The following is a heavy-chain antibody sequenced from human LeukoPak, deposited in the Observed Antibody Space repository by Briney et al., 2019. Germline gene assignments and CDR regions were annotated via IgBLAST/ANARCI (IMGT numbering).Heavy chain of an antibody. CDR2: ISSSSSYI. J-gene: IGHJ5*02. CDR3: ARDPTMVRGLTNWFDP. V-gene: IGHV3-21*01. D-gene: IGHD3-10*01. Sequence: PGGSLRLSCAASGFTFSSYSMNWVRQAPGKGLEWVSSISSSSSYIYYADSVKGRFTISRDNAKNSLYLQMNSLRAEDTAVYYCARDPTMVRGLTNWFDPWGQGTLVTVSS. CDR1: GFTFSSYS.